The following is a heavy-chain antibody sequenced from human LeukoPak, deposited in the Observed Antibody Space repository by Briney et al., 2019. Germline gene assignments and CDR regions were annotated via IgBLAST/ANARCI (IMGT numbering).Heavy chain of an antibody. CDR3: ARGGCSGGSCYLAARYYYGMDV. CDR1: GYTFTSYD. D-gene: IGHD2-15*01. J-gene: IGHJ6*02. V-gene: IGHV1-8*01. Sequence: ASVKVSCKASGYTFTSYDINWVRQATGQGLEWMGWMNPNSGNTGYAQKFQGRDTMTRNTSISTAYMELSSLRSEDTAVYYCARGGCSGGSCYLAARYYYGMDVWGQGTTVTVSS. CDR2: MNPNSGNT.